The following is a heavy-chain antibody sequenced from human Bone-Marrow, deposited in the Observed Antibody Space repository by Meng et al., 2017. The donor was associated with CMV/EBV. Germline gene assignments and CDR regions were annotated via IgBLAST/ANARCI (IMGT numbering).Heavy chain of an antibody. V-gene: IGHV4-34*01. Sequence: SETLSLTCGVYGGSFSGYYWSWVRQPPGKGLEWIGEIDHSGSTNYNPSLKSRVTISVDTSKNQFSLKLTPMTAADTAVYYCASAGTYYYGSVLNRWGQGTLVTVSS. CDR3: ASAGTYYYGSVLNR. J-gene: IGHJ4*02. D-gene: IGHD3-10*01. CDR2: IDHSGST. CDR1: GGSFSGYY.